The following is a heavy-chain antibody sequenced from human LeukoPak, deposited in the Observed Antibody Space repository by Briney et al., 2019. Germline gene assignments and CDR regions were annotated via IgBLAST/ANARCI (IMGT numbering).Heavy chain of an antibody. V-gene: IGHV3-23*01. J-gene: IGHJ4*02. CDR2: ISTSGGST. CDR1: GFSFSSYA. Sequence: PGGSLRLSCAASGFSFSSYAMSWVRQAPGKGLGWVSVISTSGGSTYYADSVKGRFTISRDNSKNTLFLQMNSLRAEDTALYYCAKASGYSYGYPFDYWGQGTLVTVSS. CDR3: AKASGYSYGYPFDY. D-gene: IGHD5-18*01.